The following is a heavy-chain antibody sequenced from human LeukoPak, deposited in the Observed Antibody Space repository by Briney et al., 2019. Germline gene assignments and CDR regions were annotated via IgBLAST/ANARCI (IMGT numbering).Heavy chain of an antibody. CDR1: GGSFSGYY. Sequence: SETLSLTCAVYGGSFSGYYWSWIRQPPGKGLEWIGEINHSGSTNYNPSLKSRVSISVDTSKNQFSLKLSSVTAADTAVYYCARGLYDYSNSNWFDPWGQGTLVTVSS. CDR2: INHSGST. J-gene: IGHJ5*02. V-gene: IGHV4-34*01. CDR3: ARGLYDYSNSNWFDP. D-gene: IGHD4-4*01.